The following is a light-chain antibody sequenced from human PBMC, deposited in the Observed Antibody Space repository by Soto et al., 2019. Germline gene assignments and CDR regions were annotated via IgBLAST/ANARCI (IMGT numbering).Light chain of an antibody. CDR2: DVS. Sequence: QSALTQPASVSGSPGQSITISCTGTSSDVGTYNYVSWYQQHPGKAPKLIIYDVSTRPSGIPDRFSGSKSGTSGTLDITGLQTGDEADYYCATWDGSLPGEVFGGGTKLTVL. CDR3: ATWDGSLPGEV. V-gene: IGLV2-14*01. CDR1: SSDVGTYNY. J-gene: IGLJ2*01.